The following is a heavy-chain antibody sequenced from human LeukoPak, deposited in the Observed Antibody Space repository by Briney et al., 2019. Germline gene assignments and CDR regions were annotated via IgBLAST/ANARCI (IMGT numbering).Heavy chain of an antibody. CDR1: GFTFSAYA. D-gene: IGHD6-19*01. CDR3: AKDPDSSGS. V-gene: IGHV3-64D*06. J-gene: IGHJ4*02. CDR2: ISPDGTST. Sequence: GGSLRLSCSASGFTFSAYAMHWVRQAPGKRLEYVSAISPDGTSTYYADSVRGRFSISRDNSKNTLYLQMSSLRAEDTAVYYCAKDPDSSGSWGQGTLVTVSS.